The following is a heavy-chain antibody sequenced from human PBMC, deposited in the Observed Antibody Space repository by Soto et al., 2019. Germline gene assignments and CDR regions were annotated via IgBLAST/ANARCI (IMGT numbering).Heavy chain of an antibody. V-gene: IGHV4-31*03. D-gene: IGHD3-3*01. CDR1: GGSISSGGYY. J-gene: IGHJ4*02. CDR2: IYYSGST. Sequence: HVQLQESGPGLVKPSQTLSLTCTVSGGSISSGGYYWNWIRQHPGKGLEWIGYIYYSGSTYYNPSLKSRVTISVDTSKNQFSLKLSSVTAADTAVYYCARGVRYDFWSGPHIPHYFDYWGQGTLVTVSS. CDR3: ARGVRYDFWSGPHIPHYFDY.